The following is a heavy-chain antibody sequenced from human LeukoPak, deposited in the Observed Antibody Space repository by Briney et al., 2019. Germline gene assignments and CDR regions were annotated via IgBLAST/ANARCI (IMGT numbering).Heavy chain of an antibody. D-gene: IGHD3-10*01. V-gene: IGHV4-4*07. CDR3: AREGQWLGELDY. J-gene: IGHJ4*02. CDR2: IYTSGST. Sequence: SETLSLTCTVSGGSISSYYWSWIRQPAGKGLEWIGRIYTSGSTNYNPSLKSRVTMSTDTSQNHFSLKLTAVTAADAAVYYCAREGQWLGELDYWGQGILVTVSS. CDR1: GGSISSYY.